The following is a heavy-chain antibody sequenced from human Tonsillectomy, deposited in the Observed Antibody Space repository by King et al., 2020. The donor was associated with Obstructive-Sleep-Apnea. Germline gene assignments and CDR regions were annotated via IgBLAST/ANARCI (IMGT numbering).Heavy chain of an antibody. CDR3: ARDKSTAVFDY. J-gene: IGHJ4*02. D-gene: IGHD2-21*02. V-gene: IGHV3-11*01. Sequence: VQLVESGGGLVKPGGSLRLSCAASGFSFSDYYMNWIRQAPGKGLEWVSYISSSGNNIYNADSVKGRFTISRDNAKNSLYLQMNSLRAGDTAIYYGARDKSTAVFDYWGQGTLVTVSS. CDR1: GFSFSDYY. CDR2: ISSSGNNI.